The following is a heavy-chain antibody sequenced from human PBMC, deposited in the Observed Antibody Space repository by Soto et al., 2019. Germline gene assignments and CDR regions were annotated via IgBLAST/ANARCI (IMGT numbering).Heavy chain of an antibody. CDR2: IYYSGST. Sequence: AETLSLTCTVSGGSISSYYWSWIRQPPGKGLEWIVYIYYSGSTNYNPSLKSRVTISVDTSKNQFSLKLSSVTAADTAVYYCARIRVGDYYDSSGYRHWYFDLWGRGTLVTVSS. CDR1: GGSISSYY. J-gene: IGHJ2*01. D-gene: IGHD3-22*01. CDR3: ARIRVGDYYDSSGYRHWYFDL. V-gene: IGHV4-59*01.